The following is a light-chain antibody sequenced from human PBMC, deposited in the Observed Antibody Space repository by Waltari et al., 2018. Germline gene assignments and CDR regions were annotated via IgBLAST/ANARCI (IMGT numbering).Light chain of an antibody. V-gene: IGLV2-23*02. J-gene: IGLJ1*01. Sequence: QSALSQPASVSASFGQSITISCTGTSSDVGYSDSVSWYQHHPGKAPKFIIYDVSKRSSGVPNRFSGSKYGKRASLTISGLQPDDEAVYYCCAFAVGDTYVFGSGTNVTV. CDR1: SSDVGYSDS. CDR2: DVS. CDR3: CAFAVGDTYV.